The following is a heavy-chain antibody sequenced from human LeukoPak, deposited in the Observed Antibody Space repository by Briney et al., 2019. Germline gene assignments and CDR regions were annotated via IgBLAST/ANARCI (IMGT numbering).Heavy chain of an antibody. V-gene: IGHV3-23*01. CDR2: IIGNSGMT. J-gene: IGHJ4*02. CDR3: AKRGHDYGDYKKGTFDY. CDR1: GFTFSTYA. Sequence: GGSLRLSCAASGFTFSTYAMNWVRQAPGKGLEWVSVIIGNSGMTSYADSVKGRFTISRDNSKNTLYLQMNSLRAEDTAVYYCAKRGHDYGDYKKGTFDYWGQGTLVTVSS. D-gene: IGHD4-17*01.